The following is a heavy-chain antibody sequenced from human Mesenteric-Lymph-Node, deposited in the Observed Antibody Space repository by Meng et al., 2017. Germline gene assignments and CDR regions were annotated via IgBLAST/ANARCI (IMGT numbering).Heavy chain of an antibody. J-gene: IGHJ4*02. Sequence: GESLKISCAASGFRLSDYWMFWVRQGPGKGLEWVSRINFDGSTTSYADSVKGRFTTSRDNSKNTVYLQINSLRAEDTAVYFCAKVAGLVWGSSDFWGQGTLVTVSS. V-gene: IGHV3-74*01. CDR2: INFDGSTT. CDR3: AKVAGLVWGSSDF. D-gene: IGHD2-21*01. CDR1: GFRLSDYW.